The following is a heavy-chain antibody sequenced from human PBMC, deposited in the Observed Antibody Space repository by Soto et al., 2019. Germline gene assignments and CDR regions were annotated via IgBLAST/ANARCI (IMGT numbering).Heavy chain of an antibody. V-gene: IGHV3-23*01. J-gene: IGHJ4*02. CDR1: GFTFSSYA. Sequence: EVQLLESGGGLVQPGGSLRLSCAASGFTFSSYAMSWVRQAPGKGLEWVSAIIGSGGSTYYADSVKGRFTISRDNSKNTLYLQMNSLRAEDTAVYYCAKVDDDSSGYQAYWGQGTLVTVSS. CDR2: IIGSGGST. CDR3: AKVDDDSSGYQAY. D-gene: IGHD3-22*01.